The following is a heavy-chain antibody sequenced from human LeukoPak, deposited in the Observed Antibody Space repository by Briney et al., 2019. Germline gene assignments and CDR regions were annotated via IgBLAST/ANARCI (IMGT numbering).Heavy chain of an antibody. D-gene: IGHD4-17*01. CDR2: IYHSGST. Sequence: PSETLSLTCTVSGGSVSSGSYYWSWIRQPPGKGLEWIGYIYHSGSTNYNPSLKSRVTISVDTSKNQFSLKLSSVTAADTAVYYCARERGVSTTVIDYWGQGTLVTVSS. CDR1: GGSVSSGSYY. J-gene: IGHJ4*02. CDR3: ARERGVSTTVIDY. V-gene: IGHV4-61*01.